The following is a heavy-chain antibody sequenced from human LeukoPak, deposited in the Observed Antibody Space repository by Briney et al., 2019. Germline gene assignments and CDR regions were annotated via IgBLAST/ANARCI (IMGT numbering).Heavy chain of an antibody. V-gene: IGHV3-23*01. CDR3: AKTGYGDYVGGFDM. CDR2: ISNRGGST. Sequence: SGGSLRLSCAASGFTFSNYAMTWVRQAPGKGLEWVSAISNRGGSTNYADSVKGRFTISRDNSKNTLYLQMNSLRAEDTAVYYCAKTGYGDYVGGFDMRGPGTMVTVSS. J-gene: IGHJ3*02. D-gene: IGHD4-17*01. CDR1: GFTFSNYA.